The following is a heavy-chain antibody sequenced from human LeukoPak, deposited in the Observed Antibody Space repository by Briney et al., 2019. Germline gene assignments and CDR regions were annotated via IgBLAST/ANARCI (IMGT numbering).Heavy chain of an antibody. V-gene: IGHV1-69*05. CDR2: IIPILGTA. J-gene: IGHJ4*02. Sequence: ASVKVSCKASGGTFSSYAISWVRQAPGQGLEWMGGIIPILGTANYAQKFQGRVTITTDESTSTAYMELSSLRSEDTAVYYCARESYYDSSGGYYFDYWGQGTLVTVSS. CDR1: GGTFSSYA. CDR3: ARESYYDSSGGYYFDY. D-gene: IGHD3-22*01.